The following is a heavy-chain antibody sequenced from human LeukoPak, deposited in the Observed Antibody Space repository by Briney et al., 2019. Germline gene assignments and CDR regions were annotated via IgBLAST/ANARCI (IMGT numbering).Heavy chain of an antibody. D-gene: IGHD3-10*01. CDR1: GYTFTSYA. V-gene: IGHV1-3*01. CDR3: ARGPSGDELWFGEGGYYYYMDV. J-gene: IGHJ6*03. Sequence: VASVKVSCKASGYTFTSYAMHWVRQAPGQRLEWKGWINAGNGNTGYAQKFQGRVTITRNTSISTAYMELSSLRSEDTAVYYCARGPSGDELWFGEGGYYYYMDVWGKGTTVTVSS. CDR2: INAGNGNT.